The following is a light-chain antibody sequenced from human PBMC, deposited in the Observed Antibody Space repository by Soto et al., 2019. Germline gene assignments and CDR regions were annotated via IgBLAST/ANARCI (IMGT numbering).Light chain of an antibody. CDR1: SSNIGNNY. Sequence: QSVLTQPPSLSAAPGQKVTISCSGSSSNIGNNYVSWYQQLPGTAPKLLIYDNNKRPSGIPDRFSGSKSGTSATLGITGLQTVDEADYYCGTWDSSLSAVVFGGGTKLTV. J-gene: IGLJ2*01. CDR2: DNN. V-gene: IGLV1-51*01. CDR3: GTWDSSLSAVV.